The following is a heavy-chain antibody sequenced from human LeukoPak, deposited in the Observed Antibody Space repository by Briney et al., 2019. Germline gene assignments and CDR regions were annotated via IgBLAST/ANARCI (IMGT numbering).Heavy chain of an antibody. CDR1: GGSISSYY. J-gene: IGHJ4*02. CDR3: ARALGHSYGYLFDY. CDR2: IYYSGST. V-gene: IGHV4-59*01. Sequence: PSETLSLTCTFSGGSISSYYWSWIRQPPGKGLEWIGYIYYSGSTNYNPSLKSRVTISVDTSKNQFSLKLSSVTAADTAVYYCARALGHSYGYLFDYWGQGTLVTVSS. D-gene: IGHD5-18*01.